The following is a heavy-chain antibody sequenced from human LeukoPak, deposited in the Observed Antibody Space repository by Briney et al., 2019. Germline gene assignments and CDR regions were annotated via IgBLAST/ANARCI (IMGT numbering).Heavy chain of an antibody. CDR3: AKDQGYYYDSSGFRSS. D-gene: IGHD3-22*01. CDR1: GGSSSGYY. CDR2: INHRGST. Sequence: ASETLSLTCAVYGGSSSGYYWSWIRQPPGKGLEWIGEINHRGSTNYNPSLKSRVTISVDTSKNQFSLKLSSVTAEDTAVYYCAKDQGYYYDSSGFRSSWGQGTLVTVSS. V-gene: IGHV4-34*01. J-gene: IGHJ4*02.